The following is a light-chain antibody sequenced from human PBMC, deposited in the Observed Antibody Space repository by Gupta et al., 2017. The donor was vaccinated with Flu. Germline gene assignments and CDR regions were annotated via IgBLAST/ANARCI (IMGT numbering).Light chain of an antibody. Sequence: QSALTQPASVSGSPGQSITISCTGTSSDIGGYNYVSWYQQHPGKAPKLMIYEVTKRPSGVANRFSGSKAGNTASLTISGLQAEDEADYFCGSDTSSSTWVFGGGTKLTVL. V-gene: IGLV2-14*01. J-gene: IGLJ3*02. CDR3: GSDTSSSTWV. CDR1: SSDIGGYNY. CDR2: EVT.